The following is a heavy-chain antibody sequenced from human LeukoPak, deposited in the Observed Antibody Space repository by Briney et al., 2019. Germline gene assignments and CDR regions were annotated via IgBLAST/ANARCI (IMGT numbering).Heavy chain of an antibody. V-gene: IGHV4-39*01. CDR2: IYHSGST. D-gene: IGHD3-22*01. J-gene: IGHJ1*01. CDR3: ARAYYYDSSGYRAEYFQH. CDR1: GGSISSSSYY. Sequence: SETLSLTCTVSGGSISSSSYYWGWIRQPPGKGLEWIGSIYHSGSTYYNPSLKSRVTISVDTSKNQFSLKLSSVTAADTAVYYCARAYYYDSSGYRAEYFQHWGQGTLVTVSS.